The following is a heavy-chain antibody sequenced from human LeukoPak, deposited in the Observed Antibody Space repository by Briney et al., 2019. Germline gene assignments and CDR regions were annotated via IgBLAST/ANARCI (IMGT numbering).Heavy chain of an antibody. CDR3: ARVVAATMGWFDP. CDR2: SYYSGST. V-gene: IGHV4-39*07. CDR1: GVSISSSNSY. Sequence: PSETLSLTCTVSGVSISSSNSYWGWIRQPPGKGLEWIGSSYYSGSTNYNPSLKSRVTISVDTSKNQFSLKLSSVTAADTAVYYCARVVAATMGWFDPWGQGTLVTVSS. J-gene: IGHJ5*02. D-gene: IGHD2-15*01.